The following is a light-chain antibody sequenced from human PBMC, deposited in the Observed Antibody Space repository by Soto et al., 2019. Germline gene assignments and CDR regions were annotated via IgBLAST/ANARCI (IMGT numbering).Light chain of an antibody. CDR1: QTVSSNY. CDR3: QQYTGPPTT. J-gene: IGKJ5*01. Sequence: EISLTQSPDTLSLSQGERATFSCRASQTVSSNYLAWCQQRPGQAPRLLIYGASTRAAGIPDRFSGSGSGTDFTLTITRLEPEDSAVYFCQQYTGPPTTFGQGTRLENK. V-gene: IGKV3-20*01. CDR2: GAS.